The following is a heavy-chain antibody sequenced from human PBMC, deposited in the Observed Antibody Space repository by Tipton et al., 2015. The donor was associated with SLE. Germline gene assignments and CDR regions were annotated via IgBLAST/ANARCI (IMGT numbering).Heavy chain of an antibody. CDR3: ARDSGQWLDPLDY. CDR2: INPSSGDT. D-gene: IGHD6-19*01. CDR1: GYTFTDYY. Sequence: QSGPEVKKPGASVRVSCMASGYTFTDYYLHWVRQAPGQGLEWMGRINPSSGDTNYAQKFQGRVTMTRDTSNTTAYMDLSRLRSDDTAVFYCARDSGQWLDPLDYWGQGTLVTVSS. J-gene: IGHJ4*02. V-gene: IGHV1-2*06.